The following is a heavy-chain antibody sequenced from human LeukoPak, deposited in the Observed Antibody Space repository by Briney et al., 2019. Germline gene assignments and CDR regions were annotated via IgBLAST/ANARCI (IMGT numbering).Heavy chain of an antibody. D-gene: IGHD3-22*01. Sequence: NPSETLSLTCTVSGGSISNYYWSWIRQPPGKGLEWIGYIYYSGGTNYNPSLKSRVTISVDTSKNQFSLKLNSVTAADTAVYYCARDTRNYYDSSGYYLVDYWGQGTLVTVSS. CDR1: GGSISNYY. CDR3: ARDTRNYYDSSGYYLVDY. J-gene: IGHJ4*02. CDR2: IYYSGGT. V-gene: IGHV4-59*01.